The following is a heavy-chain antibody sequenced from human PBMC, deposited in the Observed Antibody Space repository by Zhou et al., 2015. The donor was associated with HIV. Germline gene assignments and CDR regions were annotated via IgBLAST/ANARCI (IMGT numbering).Heavy chain of an antibody. CDR2: IWYDGSNK. CDR3: ARDGPIAAAGKDFDY. CDR1: GFTFRNYG. V-gene: IGHV3-33*01. J-gene: IGHJ4*02. Sequence: VQVVESGGGVVQPGRSLRLSCLVSGFTFRNYGMHWVRQAPGKGLEWVAVIWYDGSNKYYADSLKGRFSISRDNSKNSLYLHMNSLRAEDTAVYYCARDGPIAAAGKDFDYWGQGTLVTVSS. D-gene: IGHD6-13*01.